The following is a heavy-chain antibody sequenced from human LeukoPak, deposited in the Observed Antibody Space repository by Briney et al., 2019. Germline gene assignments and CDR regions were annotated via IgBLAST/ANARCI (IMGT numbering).Heavy chain of an antibody. Sequence: PSETLSLTCTVSGGSISSYYWSWIRQPPGRGLEWIGYIYYSGSTNYNPSLKSRVTISVDTSKNQFSLKLSSVTAADTAMYYCARSISGTRESFDYWGQGTLVTVSS. CDR3: ARSISGTRESFDY. CDR1: GGSISSYY. CDR2: IYYSGST. V-gene: IGHV4-59*01. J-gene: IGHJ4*02. D-gene: IGHD1-1*01.